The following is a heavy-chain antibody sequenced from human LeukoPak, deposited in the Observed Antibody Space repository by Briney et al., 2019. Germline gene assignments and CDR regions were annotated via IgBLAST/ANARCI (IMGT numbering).Heavy chain of an antibody. CDR3: TRGITPYGMDV. J-gene: IGHJ6*02. CDR2: MNPNSGNT. V-gene: IGHV1-8*01. Sequence: ASVKVSCKASGYTFTSYDINWVRQATGQGLEWMGWMNPNSGNTGYAQKFQGRVTMTRDTSISTAYMELSSLRSEDTAVYYCTRGITPYGMDVWGQGTTVTVSS. CDR1: GYTFTSYD. D-gene: IGHD3-16*01.